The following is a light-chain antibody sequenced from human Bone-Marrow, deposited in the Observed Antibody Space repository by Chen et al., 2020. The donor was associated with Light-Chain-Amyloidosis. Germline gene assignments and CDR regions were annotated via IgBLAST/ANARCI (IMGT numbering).Light chain of an antibody. CDR2: DAS. CDR3: QQRSSWPRT. CDR1: QSVSSN. V-gene: IGKV3-11*01. J-gene: IGKJ1*01. Sequence: EIVLTQSPATLSLSPGERATLSCRASQSVSSNLAWYQQKPGQAPRLLIYDASNRATGIPARFSGSGSGTDFTLTISSLEPEDFALYYCQQRSSWPRTFGQGTKVEIK.